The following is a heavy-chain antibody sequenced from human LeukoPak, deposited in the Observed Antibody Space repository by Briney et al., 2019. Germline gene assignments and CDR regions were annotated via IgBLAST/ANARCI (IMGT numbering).Heavy chain of an antibody. D-gene: IGHD6-6*01. CDR3: ARAASSSSNLGY. V-gene: IGHV3-21*01. J-gene: IGHJ4*02. Sequence: PGGSLRLSCAASGFTFSNAWMSWVRQAPGKGLEWVSSISSSSSYIYYADSVKGRFTISRDNAKNSLYLQMNSLRAEDTAVYYCARAASSSSNLGYWGQGALVTVSS. CDR1: GFTFSNAW. CDR2: ISSSSSYI.